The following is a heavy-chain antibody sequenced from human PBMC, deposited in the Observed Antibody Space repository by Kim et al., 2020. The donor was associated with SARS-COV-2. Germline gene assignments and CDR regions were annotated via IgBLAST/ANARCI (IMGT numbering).Heavy chain of an antibody. D-gene: IGHD3-10*01. Sequence: SETLSLTCTVSGGSISSGGYYWSWIRQHPGKGLEWIGYIYYSGSTYYNPSLKSRVTISVDTSKNQFSLKLSSVTAADTAVYYCARVGSGKWFGELLHIDYWGQGNLVTVSS. V-gene: IGHV4-31*03. CDR2: IYYSGST. CDR3: ARVGSGKWFGELLHIDY. J-gene: IGHJ4*02. CDR1: GGSISSGGYY.